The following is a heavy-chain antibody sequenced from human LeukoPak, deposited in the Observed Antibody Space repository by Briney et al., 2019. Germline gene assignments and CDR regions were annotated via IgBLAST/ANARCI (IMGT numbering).Heavy chain of an antibody. CDR3: ARVWEARRVAFDI. CDR1: GGGLRGFY. V-gene: IGHV4-34*01. CDR2: INHSGST. D-gene: IGHD6-6*01. J-gene: IGHJ3*02. Sequence: SENLSPTRAVYGGGLRGFYWRWVRQPPRKGLGWIGEINHSGSTNYNPSLKSRVTVSVDTSKNQFSLKLSSVTAADTAVYYCARVWEARRVAFDIWGRGTMVTVSS.